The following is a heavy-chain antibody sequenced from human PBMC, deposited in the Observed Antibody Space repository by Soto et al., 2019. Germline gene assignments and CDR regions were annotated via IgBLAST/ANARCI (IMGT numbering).Heavy chain of an antibody. CDR2: IDGSGGIT. CDR3: VRNSGWFNT. CDR1: GFTFGTTD. Sequence: QLLQSGGGLVQPGGSLTLSCAASGFTFGTTDMSWVRQAPGEGLEWVSTIDGSGGITYYAESVKGRFTSSRDNSRNTVYLRMNSLRGDDTALYYCVRNSGWFNTWCQGALVTVSS. V-gene: IGHV3-23*01. D-gene: IGHD3-10*01. J-gene: IGHJ5*02.